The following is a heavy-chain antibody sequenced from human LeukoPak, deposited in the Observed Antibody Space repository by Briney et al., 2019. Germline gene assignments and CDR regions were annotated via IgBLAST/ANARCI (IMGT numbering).Heavy chain of an antibody. CDR1: GFTVSNNY. CDR3: ARAWSGVGADAFDF. Sequence: QSGGSLRLSCAASGFTVSNNYMTWVRQAPGKGLECVSIIYSGGSTYYADSVKDRFTISRDNSKNTLFLQMNSLRAEDTAVYYCARAWSGVGADAFDFWGQGTMVTVSS. V-gene: IGHV3-53*01. CDR2: IYSGGST. D-gene: IGHD1-26*01. J-gene: IGHJ3*01.